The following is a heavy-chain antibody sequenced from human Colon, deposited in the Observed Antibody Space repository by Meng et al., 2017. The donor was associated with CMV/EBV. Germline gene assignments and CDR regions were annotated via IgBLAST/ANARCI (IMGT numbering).Heavy chain of an antibody. D-gene: IGHD3-9*01. CDR3: ARDRYYDILTGNYDY. CDR1: GYTFTDNG. Sequence: ASVKVSCKASGYTFTDNGIGWVRQAPGQGLEWMGWINIYNGNTKYQGRLQDRVTMTRDTSTSTAYLELRSLRFDDTAVYFCARDRYYDILTGNYDYWGQGTLVTV. CDR2: INIYNGNT. J-gene: IGHJ4*02. V-gene: IGHV1-18*01.